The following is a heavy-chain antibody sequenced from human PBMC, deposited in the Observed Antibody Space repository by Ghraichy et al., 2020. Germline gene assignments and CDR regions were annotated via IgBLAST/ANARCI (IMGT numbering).Heavy chain of an antibody. J-gene: IGHJ5*02. V-gene: IGHV4-39*01. CDR2: IYYSGST. Sequence: SETLSLTCTVSGGSISSSTYYWGWIRQPPGKGLEWIGSIYYSGSTYYNPSLKSRVTISLDTSKNQFSLNLSSVTAADTAVYYCARHGSQQWLRNWLDPWGQGTLVTVSS. CDR3: ARHGSQQWLRNWLDP. D-gene: IGHD6-19*01. CDR1: GGSISSSTYY.